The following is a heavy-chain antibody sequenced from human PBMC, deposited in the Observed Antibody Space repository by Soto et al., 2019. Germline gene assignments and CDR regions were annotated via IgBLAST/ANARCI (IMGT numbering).Heavy chain of an antibody. V-gene: IGHV4-31*03. CDR1: GGSTSSGGFY. Sequence: SETLSLTCSVSGGSTSSGGFYWTWIRQHPGKGLEWIGFTFDSGSTYYNASPKSRVTKSGHTAKNQFSLRLSSVTSADTALYYCARGPRQLGGPYYYGMDVWGQGTQVTVSS. CDR3: ARGPRQLGGPYYYGMDV. J-gene: IGHJ6*02. D-gene: IGHD1-1*01. CDR2: TFDSGST.